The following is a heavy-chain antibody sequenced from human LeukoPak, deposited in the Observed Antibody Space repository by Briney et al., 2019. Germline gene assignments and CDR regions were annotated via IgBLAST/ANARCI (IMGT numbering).Heavy chain of an antibody. CDR3: AKETVRGSDYYNYGMDV. CDR2: ISGDLRYI. D-gene: IGHD4-17*01. J-gene: IGHJ6*02. CDR1: GFSFSSYS. Sequence: GGSLRLSCAASGFSFSSYSVNWVRQAPGKGLEWVSSISGDLRYISYADSVQGRFTISRDNSRNTLYLQMNSLRAEDTAVYYCAKETVRGSDYYNYGMDVWGQGTTVTVSS. V-gene: IGHV3-23*01.